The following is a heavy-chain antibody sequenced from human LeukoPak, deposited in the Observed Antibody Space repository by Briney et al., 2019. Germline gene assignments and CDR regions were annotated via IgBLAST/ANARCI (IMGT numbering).Heavy chain of an antibody. CDR1: GYTFTSYA. CDR3: ARSYYYDSSGYLLFDY. CDR2: INTNTANP. Sequence: ASVKVSCKASGYTFTSYAMNWVRQAPGQGLEWMGWINTNTANPTYAQGFTGRSVFSLDTSVSTAYLQISSLKAEDTAVYYCARSYYYDSSGYLLFDYWGQGTLVTVSS. V-gene: IGHV7-4-1*02. D-gene: IGHD3-22*01. J-gene: IGHJ4*02.